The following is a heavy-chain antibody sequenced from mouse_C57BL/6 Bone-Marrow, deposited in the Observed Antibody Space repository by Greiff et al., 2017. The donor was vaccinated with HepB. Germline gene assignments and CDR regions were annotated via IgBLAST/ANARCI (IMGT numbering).Heavy chain of an antibody. J-gene: IGHJ1*03. V-gene: IGHV7-1*01. CDR2: SRNKANDYTT. D-gene: IGHD2-3*01. CDR1: GFTFSDFY. CDR3: ARDALYDGYLWYFDV. Sequence: DVMLVESGGGLVQSGRSLRLSCATSGFTFSDFYMEWVRQAPGKGLEWIAASRNKANDYTTEYSASVKGRFIVSRDTSQSILYLQMNALRAEDTAIYYCARDALYDGYLWYFDVWGTGTTVTVSS.